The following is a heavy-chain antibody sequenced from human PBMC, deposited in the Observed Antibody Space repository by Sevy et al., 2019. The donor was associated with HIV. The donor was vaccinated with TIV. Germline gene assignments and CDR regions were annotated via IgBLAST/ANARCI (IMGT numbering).Heavy chain of an antibody. CDR3: AKDHPAWAYCGGDCYLYYFDY. CDR1: GFTFSSYA. Sequence: GGSLRLSCAASGFTFSSYAMSWVRQAPGKGLEWVSAISGSGGSTYYADSAKGRFTISRDNSKNKLYLQMNSLRAEDTAVYYCAKDHPAWAYCGGDCYLYYFDYWGQGTLVTVSS. V-gene: IGHV3-23*01. J-gene: IGHJ4*02. D-gene: IGHD2-21*02. CDR2: ISGSGGST.